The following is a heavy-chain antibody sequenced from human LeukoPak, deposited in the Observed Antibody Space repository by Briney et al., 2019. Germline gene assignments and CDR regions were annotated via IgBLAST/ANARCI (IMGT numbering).Heavy chain of an antibody. CDR1: GGSFSGYY. Sequence: SETLSLTCAVYGGSFSGYYWSWIRQPPGKGLEWIGEINHSGSTNYNPSLKSRVTISVDTSKNQFSLKLSSVTAADTAVYYCARQGDYYDNPLHFDYWGQGTLVTVSS. D-gene: IGHD3-22*01. J-gene: IGHJ4*02. CDR3: ARQGDYYDNPLHFDY. V-gene: IGHV4-34*01. CDR2: INHSGST.